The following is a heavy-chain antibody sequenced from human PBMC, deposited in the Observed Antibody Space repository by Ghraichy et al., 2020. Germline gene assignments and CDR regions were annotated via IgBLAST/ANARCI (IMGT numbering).Heavy chain of an antibody. Sequence: SQTLSLTCAVYGGSFSGYYWSWIRQPPGKGLEWIGEINHSGSTKYNPSLKSRVTISADTSKNQFSLKLSSVTAADTAVYYCASAPRIWGSYRRFDYWGQRTLVTVSS. CDR3: ASAPRIWGSYRRFDY. V-gene: IGHV4-34*01. D-gene: IGHD3-16*02. CDR2: INHSGST. J-gene: IGHJ4*02. CDR1: GGSFSGYY.